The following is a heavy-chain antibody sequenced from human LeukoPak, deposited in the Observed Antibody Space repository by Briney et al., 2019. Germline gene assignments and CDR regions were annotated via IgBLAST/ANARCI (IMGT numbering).Heavy chain of an antibody. CDR2: IYTSGST. Sequence: SETLSLTCTVSGGSISSYYWSWIRQPAGKGLEWIGRIYTSGSTNYNPSLKSRVTMSVDTSKNQFSLKLSSVTAADTAVYYCARGGPYYYDSSGYYSNGFYYYYYYMDVWGKGTTVTVSS. D-gene: IGHD3-22*01. CDR1: GGSISSYY. CDR3: ARGGPYYYDSSGYYSNGFYYYYYYMDV. V-gene: IGHV4-4*07. J-gene: IGHJ6*03.